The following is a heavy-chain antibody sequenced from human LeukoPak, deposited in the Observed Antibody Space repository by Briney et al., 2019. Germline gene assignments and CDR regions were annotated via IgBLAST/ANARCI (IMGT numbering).Heavy chain of an antibody. CDR1: GGSISSSSYY. J-gene: IGHJ5*02. D-gene: IGHD3-22*01. CDR3: ARDGYYYDSSGPGWFDP. Sequence: SETLSLTCTVSGGSISSSSYYWGWIRQPPGKGLEWIGSIYYSGSTYYNPSLKSRVTISVDTSKNQFSLKLSSVTAADTAVYYCARDGYYYDSSGPGWFDPWGQGTLVTVSS. CDR2: IYYSGST. V-gene: IGHV4-39*07.